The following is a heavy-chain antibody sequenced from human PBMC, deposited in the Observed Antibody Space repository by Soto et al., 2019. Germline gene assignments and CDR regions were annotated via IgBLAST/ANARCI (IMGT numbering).Heavy chain of an antibody. D-gene: IGHD3-10*01. CDR1: GFTFSSYA. J-gene: IGHJ3*01. CDR2: ISGSGGGT. CDR3: AKSRGSGSYFNPSDAFDF. V-gene: IGHV3-23*01. Sequence: SLRLFCAASGFTFSSYAMSWALKATGRGLEWVSSISGSGGGTYYADSVKGRFTISRDNSKNTLSLQMKSLRAEDTAVYYCAKSRGSGSYFNPSDAFDFWGQGTMVTV.